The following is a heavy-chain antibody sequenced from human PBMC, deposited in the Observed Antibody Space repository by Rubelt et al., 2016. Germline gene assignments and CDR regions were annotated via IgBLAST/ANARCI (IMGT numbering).Heavy chain of an antibody. CDR3: ASHLEYSSSFYDAFDI. V-gene: IGHV4-34*01. CDR1: GGSFSGYY. D-gene: IGHD6-6*01. CDR2: INHSGST. Sequence: QVQLQQWGAGLLKPSETLSLTCAVYGGSFSGYYWSWIRQPPGKGLEWIGEINHSGSTNYNPSLKTLVTISGDTSKNQCFLKLSSLTAADTAVYYCASHLEYSSSFYDAFDIWGQGTMVTVSS. J-gene: IGHJ3*02.